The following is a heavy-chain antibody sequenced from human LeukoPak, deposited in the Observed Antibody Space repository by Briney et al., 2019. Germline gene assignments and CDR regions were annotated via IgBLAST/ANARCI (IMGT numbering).Heavy chain of an antibody. CDR1: DTSINTYY. Sequence: SETLSLTCTVSDTSINTYYWSWIRQPAGKGLEWIGHMYATGTTNYNPSLKSRVSVSIDTSKNQISLNLRSMTAADTAVYYCARVNSSSRRWFDPWGQGTLVTVSS. J-gene: IGHJ5*02. V-gene: IGHV4-4*07. CDR3: ARVNSSSRRWFDP. CDR2: MYATGTT. D-gene: IGHD6-13*01.